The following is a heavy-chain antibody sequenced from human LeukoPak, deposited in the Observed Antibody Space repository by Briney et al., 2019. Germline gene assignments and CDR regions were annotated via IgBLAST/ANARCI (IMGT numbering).Heavy chain of an antibody. D-gene: IGHD6-13*01. Sequence: PGGSLRLSCAASGFTFSTYTMNWVRQAPGKGLEWVANIKQDGSEKYYVDSVKGRFTISRDNAKNSLYLQMNSLRAEDTAVYYCAREHSSSHYYYYYMDVWGKGTTVTVSS. CDR1: GFTFSTYT. J-gene: IGHJ6*03. V-gene: IGHV3-7*01. CDR2: IKQDGSEK. CDR3: AREHSSSHYYYYYMDV.